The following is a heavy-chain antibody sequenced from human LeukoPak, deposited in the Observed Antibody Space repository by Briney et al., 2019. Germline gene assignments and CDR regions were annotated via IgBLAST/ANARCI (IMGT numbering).Heavy chain of an antibody. J-gene: IGHJ5*02. Sequence: PGGSLRLSCAASGFTFSSYAMSWVRQAPGKGLEWVSAISGSGGSTYYADSVKGRFTISRDNAKNSLYLQMNSLRAEDTAVYYCARDSSSFGDWFDPWGQGTLVTVSS. CDR2: ISGSGGST. CDR1: GFTFSSYA. V-gene: IGHV3-23*01. D-gene: IGHD6-13*01. CDR3: ARDSSSFGDWFDP.